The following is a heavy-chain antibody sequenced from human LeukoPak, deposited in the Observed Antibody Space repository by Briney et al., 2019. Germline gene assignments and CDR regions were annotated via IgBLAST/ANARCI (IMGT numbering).Heavy chain of an antibody. V-gene: IGHV3-21*01. Sequence: GGSLRLSCAASGXTFSSYSMNWVRQAPGKGLEWVSSISSSSSYIYYADSVKGRFTISRDNAKNSLYLQMNSLRAEDTAVYYCAREGIAAAVYDYWGQGTLVTVSS. J-gene: IGHJ4*02. CDR3: AREGIAAAVYDY. CDR2: ISSSSSYI. CDR1: GXTFSSYS. D-gene: IGHD6-13*01.